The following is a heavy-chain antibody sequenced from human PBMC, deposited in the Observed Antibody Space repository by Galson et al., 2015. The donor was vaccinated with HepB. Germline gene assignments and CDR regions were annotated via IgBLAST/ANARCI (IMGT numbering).Heavy chain of an antibody. Sequence: SVKVSCKASGYTFTSYGISWVRQAPGQGLEWMGWISAYNGNTNYAQKLQGRVTMTTDTSTSTAYMELRSLRSDDTAVYYCARGAGYYNLYYYYYMDVWGKGTTVTVSS. CDR2: ISAYNGNT. V-gene: IGHV1-18*01. J-gene: IGHJ6*03. D-gene: IGHD3-9*01. CDR1: GYTFTSYG. CDR3: ARGAGYYNLYYYYYMDV.